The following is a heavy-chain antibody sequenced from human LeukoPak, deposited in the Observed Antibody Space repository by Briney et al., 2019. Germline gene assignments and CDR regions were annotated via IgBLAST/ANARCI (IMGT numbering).Heavy chain of an antibody. J-gene: IGHJ3*01. CDR2: IYPGDSDT. CDR1: GYSFTSYW. Sequence: GESQKISCKGSGYSFTSYWIGWVRQMPGKGLEWMGIIYPGDSDTRYSPSFQGQVTISADKSINTAYLQWSSLKASDTAIYYCARLHGYCTSTSCPGMAFDVWGQGTMVTVSS. V-gene: IGHV5-51*01. CDR3: ARLHGYCTSTSCPGMAFDV. D-gene: IGHD2-2*01.